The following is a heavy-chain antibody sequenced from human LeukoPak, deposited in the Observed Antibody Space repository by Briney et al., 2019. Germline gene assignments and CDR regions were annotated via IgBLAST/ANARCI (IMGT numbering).Heavy chain of an antibody. V-gene: IGHV3-21*01. CDR3: ARDRGSGGSCPACPFDY. CDR1: GFTFSSYS. CDR2: ISSSSSYI. J-gene: IGHJ4*02. Sequence: PGGSLRLSCAASGFTFSSYSMNWVRQAPGKGLEWVSSISSSSSYIYYADSVKGRFTISRDNAKNSLYLQMNSLRAEDTAVYYCARDRGSGGSCPACPFDYWGQGTLVTVSS. D-gene: IGHD2-15*01.